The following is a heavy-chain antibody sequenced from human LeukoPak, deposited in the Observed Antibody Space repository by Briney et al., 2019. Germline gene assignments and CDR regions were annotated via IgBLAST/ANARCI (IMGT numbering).Heavy chain of an antibody. V-gene: IGHV4-34*01. CDR2: INHSGST. CDR3: ARMVRGVIVDY. J-gene: IGHJ4*02. D-gene: IGHD3-10*01. CDR1: GGTFSGYY. Sequence: SETLSLTCDVYGGTFSGYYWSWICQPPGKGLEWIGEINHSGSTNYNPSLKSRVTISVDASKNQFSLKLSSVTAADTAVYYCARMVRGVIVDYWGQGTRVTVSS.